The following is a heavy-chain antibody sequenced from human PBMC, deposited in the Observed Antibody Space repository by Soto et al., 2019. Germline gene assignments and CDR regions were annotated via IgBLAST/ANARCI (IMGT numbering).Heavy chain of an antibody. CDR1: GFTFSSYD. CDR2: IGTAGDT. D-gene: IGHD5-12*01. V-gene: IGHV3-13*01. J-gene: IGHJ4*02. CDR3: ARGKSYSGYDLEFDY. Sequence: GGSLRLSCAASGFTFSSYDMHWVRQATGKGLEWVSAIGTAGDTYYPGSVKGRFTISRENAKNSLYLQMNSLRAEDTAVYYCARGKSYSGYDLEFDYWGQGTLVTVSS.